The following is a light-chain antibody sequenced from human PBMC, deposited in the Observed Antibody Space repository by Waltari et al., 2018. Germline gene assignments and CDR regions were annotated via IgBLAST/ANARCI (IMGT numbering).Light chain of an antibody. J-gene: IGKJ4*01. V-gene: IGKV1-8*01. CDR3: QQYYSYPLT. CDR1: QGISSY. Sequence: AIRMTQSPSSFSASTGDRVTITCRASQGISSYLAWYQQKPGKAPKLLIYAASTLQSGVPSMVSGSGSGTDFTLTISCLQSDDFATYYCQQYYSYPLTFGGGTKVEIK. CDR2: AAS.